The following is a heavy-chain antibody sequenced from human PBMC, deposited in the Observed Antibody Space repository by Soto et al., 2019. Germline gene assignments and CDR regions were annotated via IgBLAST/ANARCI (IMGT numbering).Heavy chain of an antibody. CDR2: INHSGST. D-gene: IGHD4-4*01. V-gene: IGHV4-34*01. CDR3: GGITVPN. J-gene: IGHJ4*02. Sequence: QVQLQQWGAGLLKPSETLSLTCAVYGGSFSDYHWSWIRQPPGKGLEWIGEINHSGSTNYNPSLESRVTIAVDTAKDHFALKPKSVTVADTAVYYCGGITVPNWGQGTLVTVSS. CDR1: GGSFSDYH.